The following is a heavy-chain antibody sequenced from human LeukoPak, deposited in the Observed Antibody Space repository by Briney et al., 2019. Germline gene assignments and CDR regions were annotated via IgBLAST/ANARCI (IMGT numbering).Heavy chain of an antibody. CDR1: GFTVSSNY. CDR3: ARDSYYDDPSVRWFDP. Sequence: GGPPRLSCAASGFTVSSNYMSWVRQAPGKGLEWVSVIYSGGSTYYADSVKGRFTISRDNSKNTLYLQMNSLRAEDTAVYYCARDSYYDDPSVRWFDPWGQGTLVTVSS. J-gene: IGHJ5*02. CDR2: IYSGGST. D-gene: IGHD3-22*01. V-gene: IGHV3-53*01.